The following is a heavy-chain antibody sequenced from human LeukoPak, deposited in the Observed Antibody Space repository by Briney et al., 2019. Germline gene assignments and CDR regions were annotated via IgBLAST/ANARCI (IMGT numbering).Heavy chain of an antibody. Sequence: GGSLRLSCAASGFTFSSYWMSWVRQAPGKGLEWVANIKQDGSEKYYVDSVKGRFTISRDNAKNSLYLQMNSLRAEDTAVYYCERVPGWSQRWYFDYWGQGTLVTVSP. CDR3: ERVPGWSQRWYFDY. D-gene: IGHD5-24*01. J-gene: IGHJ4*02. CDR1: GFTFSSYW. V-gene: IGHV3-7*01. CDR2: IKQDGSEK.